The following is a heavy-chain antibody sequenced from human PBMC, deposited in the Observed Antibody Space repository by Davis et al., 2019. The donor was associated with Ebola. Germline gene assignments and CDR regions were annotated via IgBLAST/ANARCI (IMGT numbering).Heavy chain of an antibody. V-gene: IGHV1-69*05. CDR1: GGTFSSYA. Sequence: SVKVSCKASGGTFSSYAISWVRQAPGQGLEWMGGIIPIFGTANYAQKLQGRVTMTTDTSTSTAYMELSSLRSEDTAVYYCAQRRETGYCSGGSCYNYYYGMDVWGQGTTVTVSS. CDR2: IIPIFGTA. J-gene: IGHJ6*02. D-gene: IGHD2-15*01. CDR3: AQRRETGYCSGGSCYNYYYGMDV.